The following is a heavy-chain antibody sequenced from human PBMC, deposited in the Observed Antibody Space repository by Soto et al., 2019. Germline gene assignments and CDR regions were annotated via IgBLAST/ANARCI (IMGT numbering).Heavy chain of an antibody. D-gene: IGHD3-10*01. V-gene: IGHV1-24*01. Sequence: ASVKVSCKVSGYTLTELSMHWVRQAPGKGLEWMGGFDPEDGETIYAQKFQGRVTMTEDTSTDTAYMELSSLRSEDTAGYYCALLGGQPHPKSHQNWFDPWGQGTLVTVSS. CDR3: ALLGGQPHPKSHQNWFDP. J-gene: IGHJ5*02. CDR1: GYTLTELS. CDR2: FDPEDGET.